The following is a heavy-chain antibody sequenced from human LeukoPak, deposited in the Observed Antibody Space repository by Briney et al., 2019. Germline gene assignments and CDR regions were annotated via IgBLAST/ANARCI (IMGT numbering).Heavy chain of an antibody. Sequence: GGSLRLSCAASGFTFSSYAMHWVRQAPGKGLEWVALISYDGSNKYYADSVKGRFTISRDNSKSTLSLQMNSLRAEDTAIYYCATYRQVLLPFESWGQGTLVTVSS. CDR1: GFTFSSYA. J-gene: IGHJ4*02. V-gene: IGHV3-30*04. CDR3: ATYRQVLLPFES. D-gene: IGHD2-8*02. CDR2: ISYDGSNK.